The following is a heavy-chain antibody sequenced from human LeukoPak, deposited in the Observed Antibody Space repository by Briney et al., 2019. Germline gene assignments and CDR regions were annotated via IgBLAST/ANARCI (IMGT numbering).Heavy chain of an antibody. V-gene: IGHV3-20*04. CDR1: GFTFHDYD. D-gene: IGHD3-10*01. Sequence: PGGSLRLSCAASGFTFHDYDMSWVRQSPGKGLEWVSGINWNGDRTGYADSVKGRFTISRDNAKKSLYLQMNSLRAEDTALYYGARRDYYGSGSPDFWGQGTLVTVSS. CDR2: INWNGDRT. CDR3: ARRDYYGSGSPDF. J-gene: IGHJ4*02.